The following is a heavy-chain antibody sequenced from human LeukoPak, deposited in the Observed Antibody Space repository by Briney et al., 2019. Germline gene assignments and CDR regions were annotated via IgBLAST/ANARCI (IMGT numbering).Heavy chain of an antibody. CDR1: GYTFTGHY. V-gene: IGHV1-2*02. D-gene: IGHD3-22*01. Sequence: ASVKVSCKASGYTFTGHYMHWVRQAPGQGLEWMGWINPKNAGTNYAQKLQGRVTMTTDTSTSTAYMELRSLRSDDTAVYYCARVTYYYDSSGYLTPPYFDYWGQGTLVTVSS. CDR2: INPKNAGT. CDR3: ARVTYYYDSSGYLTPPYFDY. J-gene: IGHJ4*02.